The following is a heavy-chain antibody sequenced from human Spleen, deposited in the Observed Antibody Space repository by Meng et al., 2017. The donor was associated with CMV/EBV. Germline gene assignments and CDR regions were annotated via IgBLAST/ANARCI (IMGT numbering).Heavy chain of an antibody. CDR1: GGSFSGYY. V-gene: IGHV4-31*02. D-gene: IGHD2-15*01. CDR2: IYYSGST. J-gene: IGHJ5*02. CDR3: ARGLRIAANWFDP. Sequence: SQTLSLTCVVYGGSFSGYYWSWIRQHPGKGLEWIGYIYYSGSTYYNPSLKSRVTISVDTSKNQFSLKLSSVTAADTAVYYCARGLRIAANWFDPWGQGTLVTVSS.